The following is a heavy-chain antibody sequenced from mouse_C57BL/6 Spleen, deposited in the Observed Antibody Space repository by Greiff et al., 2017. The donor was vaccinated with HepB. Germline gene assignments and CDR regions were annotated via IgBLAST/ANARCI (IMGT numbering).Heavy chain of an antibody. J-gene: IGHJ2*01. V-gene: IGHV14-4*01. CDR1: GFNIKDDY. Sequence: EAQLVESGAELVRPGASVKLSCTASGFNIKDDYMHWVKQRPEQGLEWIGWIDPENGDTEYASKFQGKATITADTSSNTAYLQLSSLTSEDTAVYYCTPNWDYFDYWGQGTTLTVSS. D-gene: IGHD4-1*01. CDR2: IDPENGDT. CDR3: TPNWDYFDY.